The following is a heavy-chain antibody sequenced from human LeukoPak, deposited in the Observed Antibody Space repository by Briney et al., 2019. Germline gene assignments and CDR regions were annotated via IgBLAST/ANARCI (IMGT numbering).Heavy chain of an antibody. CDR3: AKDELPYYYDSSGYIDY. V-gene: IGHV3-23*01. D-gene: IGHD3-22*01. J-gene: IGHJ4*02. Sequence: GGSLRPSCAASGFTFSTYAMTWVRQAPGKGLEWVSLISGTGGSTYYADSVKGRFTISRDNSKNTLYLQMNSLRAEDTAVYYCAKDELPYYYDSSGYIDYWGQGTLVTVSS. CDR1: GFTFSTYA. CDR2: ISGTGGST.